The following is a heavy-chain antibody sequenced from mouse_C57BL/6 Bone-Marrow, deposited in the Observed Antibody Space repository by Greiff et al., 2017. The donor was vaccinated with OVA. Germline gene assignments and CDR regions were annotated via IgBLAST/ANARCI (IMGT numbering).Heavy chain of an antibody. Sequence: DVKLVESGGGLVQPKGSLKLSCAASGFTFNTYAMHWVRQAPGKGLEWVARLRSKRSNYATYYADSVKDRFTISRDDSQSMLYLQMNNLKTEDTAMYYCVRGWFAYWGQGTLVTVSA. J-gene: IGHJ3*01. CDR1: GFTFNTYA. CDR3: VRGWFAY. V-gene: IGHV10-3*01. CDR2: LRSKRSNYAT.